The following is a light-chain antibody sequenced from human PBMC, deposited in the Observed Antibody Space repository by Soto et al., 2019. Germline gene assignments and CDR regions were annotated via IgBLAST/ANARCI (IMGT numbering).Light chain of an antibody. J-gene: IGLJ2*01. CDR3: CSYAGSSTVV. CDR2: HDD. CDR1: NSNIGNNA. Sequence: QSVLTQPPPVSEAPRQRVTISCSGSNSNIGNNAINWYQQLPGKAPKLLIHHDDLLPSGVSDRFSGSKSGTSASLAISGLQSEDETDYYCCSYAGSSTVVFGGGTKLTVL. V-gene: IGLV1-36*01.